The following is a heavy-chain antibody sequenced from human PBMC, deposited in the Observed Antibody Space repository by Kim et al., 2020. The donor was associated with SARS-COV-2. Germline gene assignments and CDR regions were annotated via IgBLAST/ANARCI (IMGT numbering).Heavy chain of an antibody. D-gene: IGHD3-22*01. CDR3: ARGLYYYDSSGPSAFDI. V-gene: IGHV4-30-4*01. CDR2: IYYSGST. CDR1: GGSISSGDYY. J-gene: IGHJ3*02. Sequence: SETLSLTCTVSGGSISSGDYYWSWIRQPPGKGLEWIGYIYYSGSTYYNPSLKSRVTISVDTSKNQFSLKLSSVTAADTAVYYCARGLYYYDSSGPSAFDIWGQGTMVTVSS.